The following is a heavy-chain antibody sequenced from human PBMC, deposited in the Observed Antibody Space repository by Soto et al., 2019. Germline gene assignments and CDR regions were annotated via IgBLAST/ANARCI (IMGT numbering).Heavy chain of an antibody. CDR1: GYTFTSYA. D-gene: IGHD4-4*01. J-gene: IGHJ6*02. CDR2: INAGNDNT. Sequence: ASVKVSCKASGYTFTSYAMHWVRQAPGQRLEWMGWINAGNDNTKYSQKFQGRVTITRDTSASTAYMELSSLRSEDTAVYYCARGLVTTEGTYYYGMDVWGQGTTVTVSS. V-gene: IGHV1-3*01. CDR3: ARGLVTTEGTYYYGMDV.